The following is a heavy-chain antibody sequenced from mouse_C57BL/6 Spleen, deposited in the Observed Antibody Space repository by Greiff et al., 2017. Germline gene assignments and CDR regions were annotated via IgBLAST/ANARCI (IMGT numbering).Heavy chain of an antibody. D-gene: IGHD1-1*01. CDR3: AFTTVVATEYFDV. CDR1: GYTFTSYW. J-gene: IGHJ1*03. Sequence: QVQLQQPGAELVKPGASVKLSCKASGYTFTSYWMHWVKQRPGQGLEWIGMIHPNSGSTNYNQKFKSKATLTVDKSSSTAYMQLSSLTSEDSAVYYCAFTTVVATEYFDVWGTGTTVTVSS. CDR2: IHPNSGST. V-gene: IGHV1-64*01.